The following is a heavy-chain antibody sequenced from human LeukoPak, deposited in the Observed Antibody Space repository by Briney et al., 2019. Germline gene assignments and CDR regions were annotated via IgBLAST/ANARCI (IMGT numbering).Heavy chain of an antibody. Sequence: SGGSLRLSCAASGFTFSSYEMNWVRQAPGKGLEWVSYISSSGSTIYYADSVKGRFTISRDNAKNSLYLQMNSLRDDDTAVYYCARGVSGRAFFDQWGQGTLVTVSS. CDR1: GFTFSSYE. V-gene: IGHV3-48*03. J-gene: IGHJ4*02. CDR2: ISSSGSTI. CDR3: ARGVSGRAFFDQ. D-gene: IGHD5/OR15-5a*01.